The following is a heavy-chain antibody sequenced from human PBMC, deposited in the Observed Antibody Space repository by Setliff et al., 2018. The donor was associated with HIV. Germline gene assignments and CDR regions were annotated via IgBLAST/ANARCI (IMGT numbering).Heavy chain of an antibody. Sequence: PSETLSLTCTVSGGSFTTYYWSWLRQPPGKELEWIGYFYTSGSTYFNPSLKSRITISIDTSKNQFSLKLTSVTAADTAVYYCARLGIVTSGNYWGQGTLVTVSS. V-gene: IGHV4-4*08. J-gene: IGHJ4*02. CDR2: FYTSGST. CDR1: GGSFTTYY. CDR3: ARLGIVTSGNY. D-gene: IGHD1-26*01.